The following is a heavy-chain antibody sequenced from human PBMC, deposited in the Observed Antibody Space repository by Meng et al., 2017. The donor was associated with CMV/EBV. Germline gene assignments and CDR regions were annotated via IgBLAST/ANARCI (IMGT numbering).Heavy chain of an antibody. D-gene: IGHD3-22*01. Sequence: GGSLRLSCTASGFTFGDYAMSWVRQAPGKGLEWVSAISGSGGSTYYADSVKGRFTISRDNSKNTLYLQMNSLRAEDTAVYYCAKGGYYDSSGPLPSFNYWGQGTLVTVSS. J-gene: IGHJ4*02. V-gene: IGHV3-23*01. CDR2: ISGSGGST. CDR1: GFTFGDYA. CDR3: AKGGYYDSSGPLPSFNY.